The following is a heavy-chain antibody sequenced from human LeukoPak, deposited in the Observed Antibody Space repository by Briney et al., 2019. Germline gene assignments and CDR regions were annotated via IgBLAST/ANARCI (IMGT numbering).Heavy chain of an antibody. J-gene: IGHJ3*02. CDR2: IKAESGCT. D-gene: IGHD3-10*01. V-gene: IGHV1-2*02. CDR3: ACARPPYYYGSGSYYIGGGGAFDI. Sequence: ASVKVSCKASGYMFTDYYLHWVRQAPGQGLEWMGWIKAESGCTHYAQKFQGRVTMTRDTSISTAYMELSRLRSDDTAVYYCACARPPYYYGSGSYYIGGGGAFDIWGQGTMVTVSS. CDR1: GYMFTDYY.